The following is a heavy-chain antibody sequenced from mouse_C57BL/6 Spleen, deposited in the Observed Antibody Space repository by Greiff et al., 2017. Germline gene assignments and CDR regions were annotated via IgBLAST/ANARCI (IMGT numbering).Heavy chain of an antibody. Sequence: QVQLQQPGAELVRPGSSVKLSCKASGYTFTSYWMDWVKQRPGQGLEWIGNIYPSDSETHYNQKFKDKATLTVDKSSSTAYMQLSSLTSEDSAVYYLAGRGRGETSWYFDVWGTGTTVTVSS. CDR1: GYTFTSYW. V-gene: IGHV1-61*01. D-gene: IGHD3-3*01. J-gene: IGHJ1*03. CDR3: AGRGRGETSWYFDV. CDR2: IYPSDSET.